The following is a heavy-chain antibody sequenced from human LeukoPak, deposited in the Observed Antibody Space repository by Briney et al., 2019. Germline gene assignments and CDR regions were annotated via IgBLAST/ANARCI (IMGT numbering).Heavy chain of an antibody. CDR1: GGSISGYF. J-gene: IGHJ5*02. V-gene: IGHV4-4*07. CDR2: IYSSGST. CDR3: ARELSSLPNWLDP. Sequence: PSETLSLTCTVSGGSISGYFCSWIRQSAGKGLEWIGRIYSSGSTYYNPSFKSRVTMSVDTSNNQFSLKLNSVTAADTALYYCARELSSLPNWLDPWGQGTLVTVSS. D-gene: IGHD6-13*01.